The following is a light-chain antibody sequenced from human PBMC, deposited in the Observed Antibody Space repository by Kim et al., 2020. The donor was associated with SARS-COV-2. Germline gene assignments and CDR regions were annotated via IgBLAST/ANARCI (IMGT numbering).Light chain of an antibody. J-gene: IGLJ1*01. CDR3: SSYTDFNTLYV. Sequence: SLTISCTGTSSDVGCDNYDFWYQQQPGKAPRLMSYDVTKRPSGVSDRISGYKSGNTASLNISGLQTEDEADYYCSSYTDFNTLYVFGTGNKATVL. CDR2: DVT. CDR1: SSDVGCDNY. V-gene: IGLV2-14*04.